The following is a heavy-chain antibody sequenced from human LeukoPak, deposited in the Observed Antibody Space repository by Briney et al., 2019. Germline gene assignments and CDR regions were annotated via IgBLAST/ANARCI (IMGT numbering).Heavy chain of an antibody. Sequence: GGSLRLSCAASGFTFSSYSMSWVHQAPGKGLEWVANIKQDGSEKYYVDSVKGRFTISRDNAKNSLYLQMNSLRAEDTAVYYCARSVTGTYYYYYYYMDVWGKGTTVTVSS. J-gene: IGHJ6*03. CDR1: GFTFSSYS. CDR3: ARSVTGTYYYYYYYMDV. D-gene: IGHD1-7*01. V-gene: IGHV3-7*01. CDR2: IKQDGSEK.